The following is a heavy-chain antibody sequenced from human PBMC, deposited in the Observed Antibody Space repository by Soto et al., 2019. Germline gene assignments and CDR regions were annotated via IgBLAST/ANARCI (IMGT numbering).Heavy chain of an antibody. CDR3: AGSPVSPGDAYYYGSGSYQTYYYYGMDV. CDR1: GFTFSSYG. V-gene: IGHV3-33*01. CDR2: IWYDGSNK. Sequence: PGGSLRLSCAAAGFTFSSYGMHWVRQAPGKGLEWVAVIWYDGSNKYYADSVKGRFTISRDNSKNTLYLQMNSLRAEDTAVYYCAGSPVSPGDAYYYGSGSYQTYYYYGMDVWGQGTTVTVSS. J-gene: IGHJ6*02. D-gene: IGHD3-10*01.